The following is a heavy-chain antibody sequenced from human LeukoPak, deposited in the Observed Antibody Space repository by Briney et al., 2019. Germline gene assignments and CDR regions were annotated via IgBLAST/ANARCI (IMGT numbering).Heavy chain of an antibody. CDR1: GGSISSYY. J-gene: IGHJ4*02. CDR2: IYTSGST. CDR3: ARDRIAVAPFAD. D-gene: IGHD6-19*01. V-gene: IGHV4-4*07. Sequence: SETLSLTCTVSGGSISSYYWSWLRQPAGKGLEWIGRIYTSGSTNYNPSLKSRVTMSVDTSKNQFSLKLSSVTAADTAVYYCARDRIAVAPFADWGQGTLVTVSS.